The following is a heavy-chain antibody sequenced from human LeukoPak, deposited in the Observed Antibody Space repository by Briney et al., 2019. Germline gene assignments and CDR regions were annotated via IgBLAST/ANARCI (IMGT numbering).Heavy chain of an antibody. J-gene: IGHJ4*02. V-gene: IGHV3-7*03. CDR1: GFTFMTYW. Sequence: PGGSQRLSCAASGFTFMTYWMSWVRQAPGKGLEWVANIKQDVSEKYYVDSVRGRFTISRDNAKNSLYLQMNSLRVEDTALYYCARDPYDSSGYRTFYFDYWGQGTLVTVSS. CDR3: ARDPYDSSGYRTFYFDY. CDR2: IKQDVSEK. D-gene: IGHD3-22*01.